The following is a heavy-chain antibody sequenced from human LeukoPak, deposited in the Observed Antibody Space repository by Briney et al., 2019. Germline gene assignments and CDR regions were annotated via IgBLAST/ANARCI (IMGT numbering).Heavy chain of an antibody. CDR2: IWYDGSNK. CDR1: GFTFSSYG. J-gene: IGHJ4*02. V-gene: IGHV3-33*01. CDR3: ARVAAAGKVGYFDY. Sequence: GGSLRLSCAASGFTFSSYGMYWVRQAPGKGLEWVAVIWYDGSNKYYADSVKGRFTISRDNSKNTLYLQMNSLRAEDTAVYYCARVAAAGKVGYFDYWGQGTLVTVSS. D-gene: IGHD6-13*01.